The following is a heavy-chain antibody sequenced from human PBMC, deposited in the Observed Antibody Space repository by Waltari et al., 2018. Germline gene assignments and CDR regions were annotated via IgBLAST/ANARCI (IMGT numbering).Heavy chain of an antibody. CDR2: ISYDVSNK. Sequence: QVQLVESGGGVVQPGRSLRLSCEASGFTFSSYGMHWVRQAPGKGLERVAVISYDVSNKYYAASVKGRFTISRDKSKNTLYLQMNSLRAEDTAVYYCAIAGSGDFDYWGQGTLVTVSS. D-gene: IGHD1-26*01. J-gene: IGHJ4*02. V-gene: IGHV3-30*03. CDR3: AIAGSGDFDY. CDR1: GFTFSSYG.